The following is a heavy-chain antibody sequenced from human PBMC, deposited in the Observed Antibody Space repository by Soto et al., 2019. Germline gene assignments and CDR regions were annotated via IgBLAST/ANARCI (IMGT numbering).Heavy chain of an antibody. Sequence: GGSLRLSCAASGFTFGDYGMSWVRQAPGKGLEWVSGINWNGGSTGYADSVKGRFTISRDNAKNSLYLQMNSLRAEDTALYYCARERPRPHDSRGFDSWGQGTMVTLSS. V-gene: IGHV3-20*04. CDR2: INWNGGST. D-gene: IGHD3-22*01. J-gene: IGHJ4*02. CDR1: GFTFGDYG. CDR3: ARERPRPHDSRGFDS.